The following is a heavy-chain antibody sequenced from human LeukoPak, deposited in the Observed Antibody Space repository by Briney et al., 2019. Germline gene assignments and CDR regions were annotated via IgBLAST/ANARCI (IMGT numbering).Heavy chain of an antibody. CDR1: GGSFSGYY. V-gene: IGHV4-34*01. CDR3: ARENGLNYYYYMDV. J-gene: IGHJ6*03. D-gene: IGHD1-1*01. CDR2: INHSGST. Sequence: SETLSLTCAVYGGSFSGYYWSWIRQPPGKGLEWIGEINHSGSTNYNPSLKSRVTISVDTSKNQFSLKLSSVTAADTAVYYCARENGLNYYYYMDVWGKGTTVTVSS.